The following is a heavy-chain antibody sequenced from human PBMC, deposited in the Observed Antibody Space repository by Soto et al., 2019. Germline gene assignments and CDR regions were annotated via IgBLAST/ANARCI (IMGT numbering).Heavy chain of an antibody. J-gene: IGHJ4*02. D-gene: IGHD1-1*01. CDR2: INHSGST. V-gene: IGHV4-34*01. Sequence: QVQLQQWGAGLLKPSETLSLTCAVYGGSFSGYYWSWIRQPPGKGLEWIGEINHSGSTNYNPSLKSRVTISVDTSKNQFSLKLSSVTAADTAVYYCARGRYNWNDAGLDWGQGTLVTVSS. CDR1: GGSFSGYY. CDR3: ARGRYNWNDAGLD.